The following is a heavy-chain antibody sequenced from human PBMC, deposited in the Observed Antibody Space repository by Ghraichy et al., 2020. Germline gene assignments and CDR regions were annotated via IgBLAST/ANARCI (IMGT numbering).Heavy chain of an antibody. CDR2: IRGSGSNT. J-gene: IGHJ4*02. CDR3: AKQQLRYLDY. CDR1: GFTFSSYA. D-gene: IGHD3-9*01. V-gene: IGHV3-23*01. Sequence: GESLNISCAASGFTFSSYAKGWVRQAPGKGLEWVSSIRGSGSNTYYADSVKGRFTISRDNSKNTLYLQMNSLRAEDTAVYYCAKQQLRYLDYWGQGTLITVSS.